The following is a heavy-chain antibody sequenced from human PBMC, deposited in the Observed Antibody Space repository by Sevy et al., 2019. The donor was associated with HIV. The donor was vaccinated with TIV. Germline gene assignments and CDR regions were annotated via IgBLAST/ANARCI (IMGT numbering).Heavy chain of an antibody. CDR3: AREGCTKPHDY. CDR2: LSFGCGEI. D-gene: IGHD2-8*01. J-gene: IGHJ4*02. Sequence: GGSLRPSCAASGFTFSKYSMSWVRQPPGKGLEWVSTLSFGCGEINYADSVKGRFTISRDNSKSSVYLQMNNLRPEDTAVYYCAREGCTKPHDYWGQGTLVTV. V-gene: IGHV3-23*01. CDR1: GFTFSKYS.